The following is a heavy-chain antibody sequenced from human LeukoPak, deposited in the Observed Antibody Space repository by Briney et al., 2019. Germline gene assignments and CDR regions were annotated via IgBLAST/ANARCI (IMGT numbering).Heavy chain of an antibody. CDR2: IYYSGST. Sequence: SETQSLTCTVSGGSISRYYWSWIRQPPGKGLEWIGYIYYSGSTNYNPSLKSRVTISVDTSKNQFSLKLSSVTAADTAVYYCARANVLLLGAFDIWGQGTMVTVSS. CDR3: ARANVLLLGAFDI. CDR1: GGSISRYY. J-gene: IGHJ3*02. V-gene: IGHV4-59*01. D-gene: IGHD3-10*01.